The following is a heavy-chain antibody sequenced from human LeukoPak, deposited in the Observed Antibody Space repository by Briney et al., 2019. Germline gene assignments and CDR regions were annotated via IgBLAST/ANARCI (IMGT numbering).Heavy chain of an antibody. CDR1: GFTFKNYA. CDR2: MSEKGDNP. V-gene: IGHV3-23*01. CDR3: AKHYFDC. J-gene: IGHJ4*02. Sequence: PGGSLRLSCAAYGFTFKNYAMNWVRQTQGKGLEWVSSMSEKGDNPHYADSVKCRFTLFRDDSHNTLSLQMNSHKAEDTAVYFCAKHYFDCWRQGTLVTVSS.